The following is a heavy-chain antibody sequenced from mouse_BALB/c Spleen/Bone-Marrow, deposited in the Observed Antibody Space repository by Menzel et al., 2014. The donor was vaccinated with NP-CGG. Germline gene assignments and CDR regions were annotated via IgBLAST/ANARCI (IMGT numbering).Heavy chain of an antibody. CDR3: TRSVYHGNWGDY. J-gene: IGHJ4*01. Sequence: EVQLVESGTVLARPGASVKMSCKASAYTFTSYWMHWVKQRPGQGLEWIGAIYPGNSDTSYNQKFKGKAKLTTVTSTSTVYMELSSLTNEDSAVFYCTRSVYHGNWGDYWGQGTSVTVSS. CDR2: IYPGNSDT. CDR1: AYTFTSYW. D-gene: IGHD2-1*01. V-gene: IGHV1-5*01.